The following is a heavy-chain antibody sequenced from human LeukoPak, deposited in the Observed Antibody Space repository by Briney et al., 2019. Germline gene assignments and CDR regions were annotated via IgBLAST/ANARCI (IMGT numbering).Heavy chain of an antibody. D-gene: IGHD3-10*01. CDR1: GFTFSSYW. V-gene: IGHV3-7*01. CDR2: IKQDGSEK. Sequence: GGSLRLSCAASGFTFSSYWMTWVRQAPGKGLEWVANIKQDGSEKYYVDSVKGRFTISRDNAENSLYLQMNSLRAEATAVYFCARGRYGSGSYFLPDWGQGTLVTVSS. J-gene: IGHJ4*02. CDR3: ARGRYGSGSYFLPD.